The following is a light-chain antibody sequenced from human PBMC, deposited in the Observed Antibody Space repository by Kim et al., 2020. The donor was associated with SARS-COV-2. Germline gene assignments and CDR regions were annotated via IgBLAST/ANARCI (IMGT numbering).Light chain of an antibody. CDR2: GAS. Sequence: VYPGERATLSGRASQSVFSNLAWYQQKPGQAPRLLIYGASTRATGIPARFSGSGSGTEFTLTISSLQSEDFAVYYCQHYNNWPFTFGPGTKVDIK. CDR1: QSVFSN. J-gene: IGKJ3*01. CDR3: QHYNNWPFT. V-gene: IGKV3-15*01.